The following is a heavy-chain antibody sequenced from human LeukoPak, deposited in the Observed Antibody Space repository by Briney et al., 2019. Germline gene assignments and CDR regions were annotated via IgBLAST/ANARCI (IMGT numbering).Heavy chain of an antibody. CDR1: GGSISSGDYY. J-gene: IGHJ4*02. Sequence: SQTLSLTCTVSGGSISSGDYYWSWIRQPPGKGLEWIGYIYYSGSTYYNPSLKSRVTISVDTSKNQFSLKLSSVTAADTAVYYCARARGRDFWSGPYYFDYWGQGTLVTVSS. D-gene: IGHD3-3*01. CDR2: IYYSGST. V-gene: IGHV4-30-4*01. CDR3: ARARGRDFWSGPYYFDY.